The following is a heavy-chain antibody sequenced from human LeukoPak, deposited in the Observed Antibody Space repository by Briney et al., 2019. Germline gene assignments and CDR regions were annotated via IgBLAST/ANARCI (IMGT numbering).Heavy chain of an antibody. CDR2: IYYNGST. CDR1: GGPISSYY. D-gene: IGHD6-6*01. J-gene: IGHJ4*02. V-gene: IGHV4-59*01. Sequence: SSETLSLTCTVSGGPISSYYWSWIRQPPGKGLEWIGYIYYNGSTNYNPSLKSRVTISVDTSKNQFSLKLSSVTAADTAVYYCARAKLQLVLDYWGQGTLVTVSS. CDR3: ARAKLQLVLDY.